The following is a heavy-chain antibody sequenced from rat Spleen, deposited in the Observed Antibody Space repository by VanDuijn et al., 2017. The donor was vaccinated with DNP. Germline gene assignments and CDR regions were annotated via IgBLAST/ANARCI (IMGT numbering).Heavy chain of an antibody. V-gene: IGHV5-20*01. J-gene: IGHJ2*01. Sequence: EVQLVESGGDLVQPGRSLKLSCAASGFTFGDYAMAWVRQSPTKGLEWVAYISYDGGSTNYGDSVKGRFTISRDDAASTLYLQMDSLRSEDTATYYCTRGGTYYFDYWGQGVMVTVSS. CDR2: ISYDGGST. CDR1: GFTFGDYA. CDR3: TRGGTYYFDY.